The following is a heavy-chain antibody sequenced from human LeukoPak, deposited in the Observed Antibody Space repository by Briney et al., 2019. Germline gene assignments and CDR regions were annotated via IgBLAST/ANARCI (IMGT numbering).Heavy chain of an antibody. Sequence: PGRSLRLSCAASGFTFSRYWMCWVRQAPGKGLEWVANIKQDGSEKHYVDSGEGRFTISRDNAKNSVFLQMNSLRAEDTAVYYCARAVSFGTEPYGFDVWGQGTMVTVSS. CDR3: ARAVSFGTEPYGFDV. J-gene: IGHJ3*01. CDR1: GFTFSRYW. V-gene: IGHV3-7*01. CDR2: IKQDGSEK. D-gene: IGHD3-16*01.